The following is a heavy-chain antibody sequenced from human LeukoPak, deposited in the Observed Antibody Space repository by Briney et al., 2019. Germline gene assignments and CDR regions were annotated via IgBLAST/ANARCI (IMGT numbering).Heavy chain of an antibody. CDR3: ARGPTTRLYYYYYMDV. CDR1: GGSISSSSYY. CDR2: IYYSGST. V-gene: IGHV4-39*01. J-gene: IGHJ6*03. Sequence: PSETLSLTCTVSGGSISSSSYYWGWIRQPPGKGLEWIGSIYYSGSTYYNPSLKSRVTISVDTSKNQFSLKLSSVTAADTAVYYCARGPTTRLYYYYYMDVWGKGTTVTVSS. D-gene: IGHD1-26*01.